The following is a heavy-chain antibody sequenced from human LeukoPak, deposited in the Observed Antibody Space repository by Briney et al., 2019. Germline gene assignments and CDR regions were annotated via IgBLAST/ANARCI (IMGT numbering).Heavy chain of an antibody. CDR2: ISGSGGST. J-gene: IGHJ4*02. D-gene: IGHD3-10*01. CDR3: TKGHYYGSGSYWV. CDR1: GFTFSSYG. Sequence: GGSLRLSCAASGFTFSSYGMSWVRQAPGKGLEWVSAISGSGGSTYYADSVKGRFTISGDNFKNTLYLQMNGLRADDTAVYYCTKGHYYGSGSYWVWGQGTLVTVSS. V-gene: IGHV3-23*01.